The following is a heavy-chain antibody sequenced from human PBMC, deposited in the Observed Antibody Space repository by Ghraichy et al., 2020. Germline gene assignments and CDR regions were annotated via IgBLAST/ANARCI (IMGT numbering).Heavy chain of an antibody. CDR3: AHNRITYGGSIAPLDALDM. CDR2: IYWDNDK. V-gene: IGHV2-5*02. J-gene: IGHJ3*02. CDR1: GFSLSTTGVG. D-gene: IGHD3-16*01. Sequence: SGPTLVKPAQTLTLTCTFSGFSLSTTGVGVGWIRQPPGKALEWLAIIYWDNDKRYSPSLRERLTIAKDTSNSLVVLTVSNMDPVDTATYFCAHNRITYGGSIAPLDALDMWSQGTIVTVSS.